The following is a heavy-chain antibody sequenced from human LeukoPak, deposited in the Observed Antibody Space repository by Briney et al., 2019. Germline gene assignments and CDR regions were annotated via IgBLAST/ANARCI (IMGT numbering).Heavy chain of an antibody. Sequence: GESLKIPCKGSGYNFPNYWIGWVRQMPGKGLEWMGIIYPGDSETRYRPSFQGQVTISADRSINTAYLQWSSLRASDTAMYYCARFLYGVYSHYFDYWGQGTLVTVSS. CDR2: IYPGDSET. V-gene: IGHV5-51*01. D-gene: IGHD4-17*01. CDR1: GYNFPNYW. J-gene: IGHJ4*02. CDR3: ARFLYGVYSHYFDY.